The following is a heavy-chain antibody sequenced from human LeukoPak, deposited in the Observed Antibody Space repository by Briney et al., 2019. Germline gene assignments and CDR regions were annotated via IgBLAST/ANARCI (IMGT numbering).Heavy chain of an antibody. J-gene: IGHJ5*02. CDR2: ISASGGST. CDR1: GFTFSSYA. D-gene: IGHD4-17*01. Sequence: GGSLGLSCAASGFTFSSYAMSWVRQAPGKGLEWVSAISASGGSTYYADSVKGRFTISRDNSKNTLYLQMNSLRAEDTAVYYCAKTVFAASGPFDPWGQGTLVTVSS. V-gene: IGHV3-23*01. CDR3: AKTVFAASGPFDP.